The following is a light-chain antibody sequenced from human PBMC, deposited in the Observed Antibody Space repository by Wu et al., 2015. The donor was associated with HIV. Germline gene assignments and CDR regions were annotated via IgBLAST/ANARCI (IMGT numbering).Light chain of an antibody. V-gene: IGKV1-NL1*01. CDR1: QDIRNS. J-gene: IGKJ1*01. CDR3: QKYNTAPWT. Sequence: QMTQSPSSLSASVGDTVSITCRASQDIRNSVAWLQQKPGQAPKLLLYAASRLESGVPSRFSGSGYGTDFTLTISGLQPEDFAIYYCQKYNTAPWTFGQGTKVEMK. CDR2: AAS.